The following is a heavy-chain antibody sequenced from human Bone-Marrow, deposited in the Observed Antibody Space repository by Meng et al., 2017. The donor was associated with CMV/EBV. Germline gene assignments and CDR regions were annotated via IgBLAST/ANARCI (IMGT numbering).Heavy chain of an antibody. D-gene: IGHD2-2*01. CDR3: ARERGYCSSINCFKEGMDV. CDR1: GYTFTSYG. CDR2: INVYNGKR. J-gene: IGHJ6*02. Sequence: ASVKVSCKASGYTFTSYGISWVRQAPGQGLEWMGWINVYNGKRDYAQKFNVRVTMTTDTSTSTAYMELRSLRSDDTATYYCARERGYCSSINCFKEGMDVWGQGFTVTVSS. V-gene: IGHV1-18*01.